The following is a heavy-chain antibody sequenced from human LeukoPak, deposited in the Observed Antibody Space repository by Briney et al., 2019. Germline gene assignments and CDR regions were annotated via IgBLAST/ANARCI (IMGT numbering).Heavy chain of an antibody. J-gene: IGHJ3*02. CDR1: GFTFSSYS. CDR3: ARDTSDTSGYYYEGDAFDI. Sequence: TGGSLRLSCAASGFTFSSYSMNWVRQAPGEGLEWVSSISSSSSYIYYADSVKGRFTISRDNAKNSLYLQMNSLRAEDTAVYFRARDTSDTSGYYYEGDAFDIWGHGTMVTVSS. V-gene: IGHV3-21*01. CDR2: ISSSSSYI. D-gene: IGHD3-22*01.